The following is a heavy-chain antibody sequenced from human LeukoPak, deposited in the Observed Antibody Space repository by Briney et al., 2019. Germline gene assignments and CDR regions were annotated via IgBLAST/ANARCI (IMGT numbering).Heavy chain of an antibody. J-gene: IGHJ3*02. Sequence: GGSLRLSCAASGFTVSSNYMSWVRQAPGKGLEWVSVIYSGGSTYYADSVKGRFTISRDNSKNTLYLQMNSLRAEDTAVYYCARDGAVAGHDAFDIWGQGTMVTVSS. D-gene: IGHD6-19*01. CDR3: ARDGAVAGHDAFDI. V-gene: IGHV3-66*01. CDR1: GFTVSSNY. CDR2: IYSGGST.